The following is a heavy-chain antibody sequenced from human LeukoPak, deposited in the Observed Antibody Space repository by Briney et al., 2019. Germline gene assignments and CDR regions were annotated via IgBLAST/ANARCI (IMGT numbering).Heavy chain of an antibody. V-gene: IGHV1-8*03. CDR2: MNPNSGNT. CDR1: GYTFTSYD. CDR3: ARVGRQLAPDY. Sequence: GASVEVSCKASGYTFTSYDINWVRQATGQGLEWMGWMNPNSGNTGYAQTFQGRVTITRNTSITTAHMELSSLRSEDTAVYYCARVGRQLAPDYWGQGTLVTVSS. D-gene: IGHD6-13*01. J-gene: IGHJ4*02.